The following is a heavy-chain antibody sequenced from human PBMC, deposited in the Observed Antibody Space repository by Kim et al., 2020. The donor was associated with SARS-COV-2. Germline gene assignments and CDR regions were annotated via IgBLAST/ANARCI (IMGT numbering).Heavy chain of an antibody. D-gene: IGHD6-19*01. Sequence: GGSLRLSCSASGFTFSSYAMHWVRQAPGKGLEYVSAISSNGGSTYYADSVKGRFTISRDNSKNTLYLQMSSLRAEDTAVYYCVKARGQWLPIDAFDIWGQGTMVTVSS. V-gene: IGHV3-64D*06. CDR2: ISSNGGST. J-gene: IGHJ3*02. CDR1: GFTFSSYA. CDR3: VKARGQWLPIDAFDI.